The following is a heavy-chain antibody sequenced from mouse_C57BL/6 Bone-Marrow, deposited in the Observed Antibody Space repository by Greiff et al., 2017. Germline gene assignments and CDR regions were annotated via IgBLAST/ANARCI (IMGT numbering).Heavy chain of an antibody. Sequence: EVKLMESGGGLVKPGGSLKLSCAASGFTFSDYGMHWVRQAPEQGLEWVAYISSGSSTIYYADTVKGRFTIARDNAKNTLFLQLTSLRCEGTGVYYCARGRYLDYWGQGTTLTVSS. CDR1: GFTFSDYG. CDR2: ISSGSSTI. CDR3: ARGRYLDY. J-gene: IGHJ2*01. V-gene: IGHV5-17*01.